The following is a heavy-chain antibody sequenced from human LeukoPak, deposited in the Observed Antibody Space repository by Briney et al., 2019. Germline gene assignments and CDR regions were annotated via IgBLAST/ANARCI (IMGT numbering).Heavy chain of an antibody. CDR2: IYYSGST. D-gene: IGHD6-19*01. Sequence: SETLSLTCTVSGGSISSYYWSWIRQPPGKRLEWIGYIYYSGSTNYNPSPKSQVTISLDTSKNQFSLKLSSVTAADTAVYYCARPYSSGYRGAFDIWGQGTMVTVSS. V-gene: IGHV4-59*01. J-gene: IGHJ3*02. CDR3: ARPYSSGYRGAFDI. CDR1: GGSISSYY.